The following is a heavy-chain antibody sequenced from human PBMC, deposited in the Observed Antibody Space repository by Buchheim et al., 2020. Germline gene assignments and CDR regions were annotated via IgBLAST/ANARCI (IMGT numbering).Heavy chain of an antibody. Sequence: QVQLVQSGAEVKIPGASVKVSCKASGYTFTNDYIHWVRQAPGQGLEWMGWINPDSGDTKYAQKFQGWVTMTRDTSISTAYMELRRLKSDDTAVYYCARASVMGATFDYWGQGTL. V-gene: IGHV1-2*04. CDR1: GYTFTNDY. CDR3: ARASVMGATFDY. CDR2: INPDSGDT. J-gene: IGHJ4*02. D-gene: IGHD1-26*01.